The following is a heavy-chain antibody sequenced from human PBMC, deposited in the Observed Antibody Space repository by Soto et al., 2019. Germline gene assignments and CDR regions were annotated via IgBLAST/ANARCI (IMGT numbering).Heavy chain of an antibody. D-gene: IGHD3-10*02. V-gene: IGHV4-59*01. CDR3: ASMIGDPVLSFDS. J-gene: IGHJ5*01. Sequence: QVQLQESGPGLVKPSETLSLTCTVSGGSISSYYWSWIRQPQGKVLEWIGFIFYSGSTSYNPSLTSRVTISIATSAYQFSLTLNSVNAADTAVYYCASMIGDPVLSFDSWGQGTLVAVSS. CDR2: IFYSGST. CDR1: GGSISSYY.